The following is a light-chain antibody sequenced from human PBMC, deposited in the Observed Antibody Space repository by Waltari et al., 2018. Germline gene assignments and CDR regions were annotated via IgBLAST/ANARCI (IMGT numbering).Light chain of an antibody. CDR1: SGSLSTTSY. J-gene: IGLJ3*02. CDR3: ALYMGSGIWV. CDR2: MSN. Sequence: QTVVTQEPSLSVSPGGTVTLTCALSSGSLSTTSYATWYQQTPGQAPRTLGYMSNARSSGVPDRFSGSILGNTAALTITGAQADDESDYYCALYMGSGIWVFGGGTRLTVL. V-gene: IGLV8-61*01.